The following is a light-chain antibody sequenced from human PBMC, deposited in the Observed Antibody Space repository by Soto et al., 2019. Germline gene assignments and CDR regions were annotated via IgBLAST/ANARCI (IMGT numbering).Light chain of an antibody. Sequence: EIVMTQSPVTLSVSPGERATLSGRASQSVGINLDWYQQKPGQAPRLLIYGASTRATGIPARFSGSGSGTEFTLTISSLQSEDSAVYYCQQYDNWLRTFGQGTKVDIK. CDR2: GAS. J-gene: IGKJ1*01. CDR1: QSVGIN. V-gene: IGKV3-15*01. CDR3: QQYDNWLRT.